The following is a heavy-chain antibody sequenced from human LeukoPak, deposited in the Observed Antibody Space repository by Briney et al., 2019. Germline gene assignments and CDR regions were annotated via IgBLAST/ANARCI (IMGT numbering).Heavy chain of an antibody. Sequence: PGGSLRLSCTVSGFTVSSNPMSWVRQAPGKGLERVSFIYSDNTHYSDSVKGRFTISRDNSKNTLYLQMNSLRAEDTAVYYCARRAGAYSHPYDYWGQGTLVTVSS. CDR1: GFTVSSNP. V-gene: IGHV3-53*01. CDR3: ARRAGAYSHPYDY. CDR2: IYSDNT. D-gene: IGHD4/OR15-4a*01. J-gene: IGHJ4*02.